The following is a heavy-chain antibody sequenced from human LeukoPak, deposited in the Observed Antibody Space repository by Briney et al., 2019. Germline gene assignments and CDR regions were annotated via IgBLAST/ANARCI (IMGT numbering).Heavy chain of an antibody. J-gene: IGHJ4*02. D-gene: IGHD1-26*01. CDR2: IYTSGST. CDR3: AKLSGSYYPIFDY. V-gene: IGHV4-4*07. CDR1: GVSVSSYY. Sequence: SETLSLTCTISGVSVSSYYWSWIRQPAGKGLEWIGRIYTSGSTNSNPSLKSRVTMSVDTSKNQFSLKLSSVTAADTAVYYCAKLSGSYYPIFDYWGQGTLVTVSS.